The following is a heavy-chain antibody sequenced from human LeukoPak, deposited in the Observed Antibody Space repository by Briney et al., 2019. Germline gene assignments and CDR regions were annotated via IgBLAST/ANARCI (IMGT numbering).Heavy chain of an antibody. J-gene: IGHJ6*02. V-gene: IGHV3-30*18. D-gene: IGHD2-15*01. Sequence: PGGSLRLSCAASGFTFSSYGMHWVRQAPGKGLEWVAVISYDGSNKYYADSVKGRFTISRDNSKNTLYLQMNSLRAEDTAVYYCAKASSPKYCSGGSCYLTTDYYYGMDVWGQGTTVTVSS. CDR3: AKASSPKYCSGGSCYLTTDYYYGMDV. CDR1: GFTFSSYG. CDR2: ISYDGSNK.